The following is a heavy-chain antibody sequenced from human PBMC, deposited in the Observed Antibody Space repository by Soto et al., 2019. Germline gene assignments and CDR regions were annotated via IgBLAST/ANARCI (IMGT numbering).Heavy chain of an antibody. CDR1: GFTVSTNY. D-gene: IGHD6-6*01. CDR2: FYDGDAE. CDR3: VRDRPGSQHYFDD. V-gene: IGHV3-66*01. J-gene: IGHJ4*02. Sequence: GGSLRLSCAASGFTVSTNYMTWVRQAPGKGLEWVSVFYDGDAEYYADSVKGRFTISRDNAENTLYLQMNSLRAEDTALYYCVRDRPGSQHYFDDWGQGILVTGSS.